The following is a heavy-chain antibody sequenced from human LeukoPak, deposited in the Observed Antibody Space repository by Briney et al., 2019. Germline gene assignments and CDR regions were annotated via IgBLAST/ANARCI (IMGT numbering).Heavy chain of an antibody. CDR3: ARDSRWYNGRYYDEGIDN. CDR2: INSDGSDM. CDR1: GFTFSGYW. D-gene: IGHD1-26*01. Sequence: GGSLRLSCTGSGFTFSGYWMHWVRQAPGKGLVWVSRINSDGSDMSYADSVKGRFTISRDNAKNTVYLQMNSLRAEDTAVYYCARDSRWYNGRYYDEGIDNWGLGTLVTVSS. J-gene: IGHJ4*02. V-gene: IGHV3-74*01.